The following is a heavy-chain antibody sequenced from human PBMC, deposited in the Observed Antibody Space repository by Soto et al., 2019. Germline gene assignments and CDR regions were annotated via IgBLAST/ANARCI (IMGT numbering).Heavy chain of an antibody. V-gene: IGHV3-33*01. CDR3: ARDQGVGRPKYYFDY. CDR2: IWYDGSNK. Sequence: GGSLRLSCAASGFTFSSYGMHWVRQAPGKGLEWVAVIWYDGSNKYYADSVKGRFTISRDNSKNTLYLQMNSLRAEDTAVYYCARDQGVGRPKYYFDYWGQGTLVTVSS. CDR1: GFTFSSYG. J-gene: IGHJ4*02. D-gene: IGHD2-8*01.